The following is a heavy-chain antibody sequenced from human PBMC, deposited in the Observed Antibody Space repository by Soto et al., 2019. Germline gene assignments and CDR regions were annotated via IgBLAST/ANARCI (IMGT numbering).Heavy chain of an antibody. CDR2: INHSGST. J-gene: IGHJ5*02. CDR1: GGSFSGYY. Sequence: PSETLSLTCAVYGGSFSGYYWSWIRQPPGKGLEWIGEINHSGSTNYNPSLKSRVTISVDTSKNQFSLKLSSVTAADTAVYYCARGNTMVRGVIITSSYWFDPWGQGTLVTVSS. CDR3: ARGNTMVRGVIITSSYWFDP. D-gene: IGHD3-10*01. V-gene: IGHV4-34*01.